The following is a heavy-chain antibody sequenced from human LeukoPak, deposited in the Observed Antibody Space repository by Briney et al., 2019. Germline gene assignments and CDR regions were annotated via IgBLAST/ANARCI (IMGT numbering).Heavy chain of an antibody. D-gene: IGHD1-7*01. CDR3: ARARLELVSVVACDI. V-gene: IGHV1-18*01. CDR2: ISAYNGNA. Sequence: ASVKVSCKASGYTFTSYGISWVRQAPGQGLEWMGWISAYNGNANYAQKLQGRVTITTDTSTSTAYMELSSLRADDTAVYYCARARLELVSVVACDIWGGGTMDTVSP. CDR1: GYTFTSYG. J-gene: IGHJ3*02.